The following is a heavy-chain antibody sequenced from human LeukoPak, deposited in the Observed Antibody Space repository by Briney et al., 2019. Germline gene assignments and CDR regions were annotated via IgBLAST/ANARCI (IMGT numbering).Heavy chain of an antibody. Sequence: PSETLSLTCAVYGGSFSGYYWSWIRQPPGKGLEWIGEINHSGSTNYNPSLKSRVTISVDTSKNRFSLKLSSVTAADTAVYYCVHSSSWYIGYWGQGTLVTVSS. CDR1: GGSFSGYY. D-gene: IGHD6-13*01. CDR2: INHSGST. V-gene: IGHV4-34*01. J-gene: IGHJ4*02. CDR3: VHSSSWYIGY.